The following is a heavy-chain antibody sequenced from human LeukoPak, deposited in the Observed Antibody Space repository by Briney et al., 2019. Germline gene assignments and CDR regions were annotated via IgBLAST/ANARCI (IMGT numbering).Heavy chain of an antibody. CDR3: ARSHCGGDCPFDY. V-gene: IGHV4-59*01. Sequence: SETLSLTCTVSGGSISSYYWSWIRQPPGKGLEWIGYIYYSGSTNYNPSLKSRVTISVDTSKNQFSLKLSSVTAADTAVYYCARSHCGGDCPFDYWGQGTLVTVSS. CDR2: IYYSGST. CDR1: GGSISSYY. J-gene: IGHJ4*02. D-gene: IGHD2-21*02.